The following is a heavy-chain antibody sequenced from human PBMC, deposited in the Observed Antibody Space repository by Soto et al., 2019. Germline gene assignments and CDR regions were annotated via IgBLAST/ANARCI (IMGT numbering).Heavy chain of an antibody. CDR1: GGSISSYY. CDR2: IYYSGST. D-gene: IGHD3-3*01. Sequence: PSETLSLTCTVSGGSISSYYWSWIRQPPGKGLEWIGYIYYSGSTNYNPSLKSRVTISVDTSKNQFSLKLSSVTAADTAVYYCAREENDFWSGYYKGPYYFDYWGQGTLVTVS. CDR3: AREENDFWSGYYKGPYYFDY. J-gene: IGHJ4*02. V-gene: IGHV4-59*12.